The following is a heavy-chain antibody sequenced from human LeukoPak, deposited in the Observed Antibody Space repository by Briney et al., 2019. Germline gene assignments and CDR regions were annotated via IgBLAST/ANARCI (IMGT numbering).Heavy chain of an antibody. D-gene: IGHD6-13*01. CDR1: GFTFSSYG. Sequence: GGSLRLSCAASGFTFSSYGMHWVRQAPGKGLEWVAVISYDGSNKYYADSVKGRFTISRDNSKNTLYLQMNSLRAEDTAVYYCAKVQGRQQLVPYYFDYWGQGTLVTVSS. J-gene: IGHJ4*02. CDR2: ISYDGSNK. CDR3: AKVQGRQQLVPYYFDY. V-gene: IGHV3-30*18.